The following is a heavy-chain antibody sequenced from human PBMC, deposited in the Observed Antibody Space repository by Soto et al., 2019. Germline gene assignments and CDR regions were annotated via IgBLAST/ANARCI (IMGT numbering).Heavy chain of an antibody. D-gene: IGHD5-12*01. V-gene: IGHV3-30-3*01. CDR2: ISYDGSNK. CDR3: ATTRRYSGYVVDV. J-gene: IGHJ6*02. CDR1: GFTFSSYA. Sequence: QVQLVESGGGVVQPGRSLRLSCAASGFTFSSYAMHWVRQAPGKGLEWVAVISYDGSNKYYADSVKGRFTISRDNSKNTLYLQMNSLRAEDTAVYYCATTRRYSGYVVDVWGQGTTVTVSS.